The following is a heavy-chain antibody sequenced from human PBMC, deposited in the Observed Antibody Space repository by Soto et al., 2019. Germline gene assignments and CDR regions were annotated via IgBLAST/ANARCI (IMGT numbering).Heavy chain of an antibody. D-gene: IGHD4-17*01. CDR3: ARELTTGYYYGMDV. V-gene: IGHV4-59*01. Sequence: PSETLSLTCTVSGGSINSYYWSWIRQPPGKGLEWIGYIYYSGSTNYNPSLKSRVTMSVDTSKNQFSLKLSSVTAADTAVYYCARELTTGYYYGMDVWGQGTTVTVSS. CDR1: GGSINSYY. J-gene: IGHJ6*02. CDR2: IYYSGST.